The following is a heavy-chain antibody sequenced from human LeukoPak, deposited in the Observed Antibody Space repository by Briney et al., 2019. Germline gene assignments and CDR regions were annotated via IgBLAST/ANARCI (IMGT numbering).Heavy chain of an antibody. Sequence: SETLSLTCTVSGGSISSYYWSWIRQPPGKGLEWIGYIYYSGSTNYNPSLKSRVTISVDTSKNQFSLKLSSVTAADTAVYYCARSVATTGTNWFDPWGQGTLVTVSS. CDR3: ARSVATTGTNWFDP. D-gene: IGHD5-12*01. V-gene: IGHV4-59*08. CDR1: GGSISSYY. J-gene: IGHJ5*02. CDR2: IYYSGST.